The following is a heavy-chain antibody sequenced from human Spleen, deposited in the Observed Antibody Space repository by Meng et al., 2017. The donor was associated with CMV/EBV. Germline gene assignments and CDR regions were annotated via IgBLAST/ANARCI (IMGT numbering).Heavy chain of an antibody. CDR3: ARDPYATGWAG. Sequence: QRHVPGPGPGLVKPSGTLSLTCAVSGGSISISTWWSWVRQPPGKGLEWIGEIYHSGGTNYNPSLRGRVTISLDKSKNQFSPTLRSVTAADTAVYYCARDPYATGWAGWGQGTLVTVSS. J-gene: IGHJ4*02. D-gene: IGHD6-19*01. V-gene: IGHV4-4*02. CDR2: IYHSGGT. CDR1: GGSISISTW.